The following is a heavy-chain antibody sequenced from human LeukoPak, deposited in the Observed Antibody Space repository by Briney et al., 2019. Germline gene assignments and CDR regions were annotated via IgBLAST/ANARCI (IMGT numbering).Heavy chain of an antibody. CDR2: LYSDGNT. CDR3: AKGVEPLAANTLAY. Sequence: GGSLRLSCAASGFTVITNDMTWVCQAPGKGLEWVSVLYSDGNTKYADSVQGRFTISRDNSKNTLYLEMNSLSPDDTAVYYCAKGVEPLAANTLAYWGQGTLVTVSS. CDR1: GFTVITND. V-gene: IGHV3-53*01. D-gene: IGHD1-14*01. J-gene: IGHJ4*02.